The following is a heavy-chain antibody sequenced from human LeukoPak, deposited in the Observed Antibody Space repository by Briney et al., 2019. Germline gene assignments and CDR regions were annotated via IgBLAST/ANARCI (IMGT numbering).Heavy chain of an antibody. D-gene: IGHD3-22*01. V-gene: IGHV3-30-3*01. J-gene: IGHJ4*02. CDR2: ISYDGSNK. Sequence: PGGSLRLSCAASGFTFSSYAMYWVLQAPGKGLEWVAVISYDGSNKYYADSVKGRFTISRDNSKDTLYLQMNSLRAEDTAVFYCATHYYDSSGYYSPDCWGQGTLVTVSS. CDR3: ATHYYDSSGYYSPDC. CDR1: GFTFSSYA.